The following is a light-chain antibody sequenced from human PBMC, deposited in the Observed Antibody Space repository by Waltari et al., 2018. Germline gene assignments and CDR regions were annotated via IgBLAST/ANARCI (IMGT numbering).Light chain of an antibody. CDR2: VNSDGSH. CDR3: QTGGHGTWV. V-gene: IGLV4-69*01. Sequence: QLVLTPSPSASASLGASVKLTCTLSSGHSSNAIPWHQQQQEKGPRYLMKVNSDGSHSKGDKIPDRFSGSSSGAEHYLTISSLQSEDEADYYCQTGGHGTWVFGGGTKLTVL. CDR1: SGHSSNA. J-gene: IGLJ3*02.